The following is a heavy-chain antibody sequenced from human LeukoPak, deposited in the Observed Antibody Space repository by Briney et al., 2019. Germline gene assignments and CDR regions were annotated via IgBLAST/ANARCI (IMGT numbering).Heavy chain of an antibody. D-gene: IGHD5-18*01. CDR3: ASRGITAIDLLDY. J-gene: IGHJ4*02. V-gene: IGHV3-23*01. Sequence: GGSLRLSCAASGFTFSSYAMSWVRQAPGKGLEWVSAISGSGGSTYYADSVKGRITISRDNSKNTLYLQMNSLRAEDTAVYYCASRGITAIDLLDYWGQGTLVTVSS. CDR2: ISGSGGST. CDR1: GFTFSSYA.